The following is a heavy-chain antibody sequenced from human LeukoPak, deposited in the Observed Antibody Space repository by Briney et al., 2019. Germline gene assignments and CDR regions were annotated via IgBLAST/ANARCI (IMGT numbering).Heavy chain of an antibody. Sequence: GGSLRLSCAASGFTFSSYSMNWVRQAPGKGLEWVSSISSSSSYIYYADSVKGRFTISRDNAKNSLYLQMNSLRAEDTAVYYCARALFKSFGVDDYWGQGTLVTVSS. V-gene: IGHV3-21*01. J-gene: IGHJ4*02. CDR2: ISSSSSYI. D-gene: IGHD3-3*01. CDR3: ARALFKSFGVDDY. CDR1: GFTFSSYS.